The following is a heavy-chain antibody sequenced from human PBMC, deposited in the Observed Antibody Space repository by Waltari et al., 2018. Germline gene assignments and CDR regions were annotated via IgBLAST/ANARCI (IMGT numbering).Heavy chain of an antibody. Sequence: QVQLVASGGGVVQPGRSLRPYCEASDFTFSYHAMHWVRQAPGKGLEWVAVISYNGRNIYYVDSVKGRFTISRVNSKKTLYMQMNSLRAEDTAVYYCARDYCDRTNCHGMDVWGQGTTVTVSS. CDR1: DFTFSYHA. CDR3: ARDYCDRTNCHGMDV. J-gene: IGHJ6*02. CDR2: ISYNGRNI. D-gene: IGHD3-22*01. V-gene: IGHV3-30*04.